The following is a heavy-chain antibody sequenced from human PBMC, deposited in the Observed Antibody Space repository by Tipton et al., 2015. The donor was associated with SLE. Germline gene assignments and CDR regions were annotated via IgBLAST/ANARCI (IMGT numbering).Heavy chain of an antibody. CDR2: IYYSGST. CDR3: ARRSIGYSYGTYCFDY. J-gene: IGHJ4*02. Sequence: TLSLTCTVSGGSISSSSYYWGWIRQPPGKGLEWIGSIYYSGSTYYNPSLKSRVTISVDTSKNQFSLKLSSVTAADTAVYYCARRSIGYSYGTYCFDYWGQGTLVTVSS. D-gene: IGHD5-18*01. V-gene: IGHV4-39*01. CDR1: GGSISSSSYY.